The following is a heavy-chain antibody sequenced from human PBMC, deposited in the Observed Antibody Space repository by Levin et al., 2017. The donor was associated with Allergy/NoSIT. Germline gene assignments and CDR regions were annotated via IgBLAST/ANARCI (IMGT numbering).Heavy chain of an antibody. D-gene: IGHD4-17*01. J-gene: IGHJ6*02. CDR1: GGTFSSYA. V-gene: IGHV1-69*13. Sequence: ASVKVSCKASGGTFSSYAISWVRQAPGQGLEWMGGIIPIFGTANYAQKFQGRVTITADESTSTAYMELSSLRSEDTAVYYCARDDYGDSLKDYGMDVWGQGTTVTVSS. CDR2: IIPIFGTA. CDR3: ARDDYGDSLKDYGMDV.